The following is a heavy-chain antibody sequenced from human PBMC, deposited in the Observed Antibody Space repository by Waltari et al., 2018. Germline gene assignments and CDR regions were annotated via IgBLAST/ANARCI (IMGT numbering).Heavy chain of an antibody. Sequence: VLVVQSGSEIKKSGASVKLSCQASGYTSTNYGLHWLRQAPGQGLEWLGWIKMDNDNSRYAREFQGRLTLTKDTSTREVFMELRSLNFEDTALYYGASNIGGIVAALEAWGQGVLVTVSS. J-gene: IGHJ5*02. V-gene: IGHV1-3*04. D-gene: IGHD3-16*01. CDR1: GYTSTNYG. CDR3: ASNIGGIVAALEA. CDR2: IKMDNDNS.